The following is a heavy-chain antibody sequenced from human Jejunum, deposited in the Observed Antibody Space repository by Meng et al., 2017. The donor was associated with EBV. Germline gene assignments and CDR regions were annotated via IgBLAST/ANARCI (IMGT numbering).Heavy chain of an antibody. V-gene: IGHV4-4*02. J-gene: IGHJ4*02. CDR3: ASIHPSIDS. CDR2: IYHSGST. Sequence: QIQLKASGPGPVQPSRTLSLTSPVSSGSIFSSNWWTSVRQPPGKGLEWIGEIYHSGSTNYNPSLKSRITMSLDKSKNQFSLKLRSVTAADTAVYYCASIHPSIDSWGPGTLVTVSS. CDR1: SGSIFSSNW. D-gene: IGHD2-21*01.